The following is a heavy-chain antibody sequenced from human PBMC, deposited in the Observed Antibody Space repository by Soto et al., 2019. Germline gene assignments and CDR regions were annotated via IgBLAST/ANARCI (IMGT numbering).Heavy chain of an antibody. CDR1: GFSLSTSGVG. Sequence: SGPTLVNPTETLTLTCTFSGFSLSTSGVGVGWIRQPPGKALEWLALIYWDDDERYSPSLKNRLSITKDTSKSQVVLTMTNMDPVYTATYYCAHSRMYVWGKGTTVTVSS. J-gene: IGHJ6*04. CDR3: AHSRMYV. CDR2: IYWDDDE. V-gene: IGHV2-5*02.